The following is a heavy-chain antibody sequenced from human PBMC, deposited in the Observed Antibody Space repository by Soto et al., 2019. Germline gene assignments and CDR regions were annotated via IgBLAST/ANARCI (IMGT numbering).Heavy chain of an antibody. CDR1: GFTFRNYN. CDR3: ATEGYCDGDGCYPPANIHY. J-gene: IGHJ4*02. V-gene: IGHV3-48*01. CDR2: ISSSSRNI. D-gene: IGHD2-21*01. Sequence: GGSLRLSCAASGFTFRNYNMNWVRQAPGKGLEWVSYISSSSRNIYYADSVKGRFTISRDNVRNSLYLQLTSLRAEDTAVYYCATEGYCDGDGCYPPANIHYWGQGTLVTVSS.